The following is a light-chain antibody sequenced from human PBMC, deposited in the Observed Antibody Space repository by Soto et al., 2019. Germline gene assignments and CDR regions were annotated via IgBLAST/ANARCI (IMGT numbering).Light chain of an antibody. CDR3: HQRYNWPRVT. CDR1: QSVSNS. CDR2: DVS. Sequence: EIVLTQSPATLSLPPVERVTLSCRASQSVSNSLAWYQQKPGQPPRLLIYDVSNRATGIPARFSGSGSGTDFTLTITSLEPEDFAVYFCHQRYNWPRVTFGQGTRLEIK. V-gene: IGKV3-11*01. J-gene: IGKJ5*01.